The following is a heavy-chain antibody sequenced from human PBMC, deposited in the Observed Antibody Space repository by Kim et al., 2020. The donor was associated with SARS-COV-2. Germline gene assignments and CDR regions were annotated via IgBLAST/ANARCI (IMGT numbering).Heavy chain of an antibody. CDR3: TTGSPLWFGEDYFDY. J-gene: IGHJ4*02. CDR1: GFTFSNAW. D-gene: IGHD3-10*01. Sequence: GGSLRLSCAASGFTFSNAWMSWVRQAPGKGLEWVGRIKSKTDGGTTDYAAPVKGRFTISRDDSKNTLYLQMNSLKTEDTAVYYCTTGSPLWFGEDYFDYWGQGTLVTVSS. V-gene: IGHV3-15*01. CDR2: IKSKTDGGTT.